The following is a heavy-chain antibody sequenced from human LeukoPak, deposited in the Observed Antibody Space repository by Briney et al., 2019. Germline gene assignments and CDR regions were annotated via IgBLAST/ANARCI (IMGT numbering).Heavy chain of an antibody. CDR3: ARTMSSSHTVYGMDV. Sequence: PSGTLSLTCAVSGGSISSSNWWSWVRQPPGKGLEWIGEIYHSGSTNYNPSLKSRVTMSVDTSKNQFSLKLSSVTAVDTAVYYCARTMSSSHTVYGMDVWGQGTTVTVSS. D-gene: IGHD2-2*02. V-gene: IGHV4-4*02. CDR2: IYHSGST. CDR1: GGSISSSNW. J-gene: IGHJ6*02.